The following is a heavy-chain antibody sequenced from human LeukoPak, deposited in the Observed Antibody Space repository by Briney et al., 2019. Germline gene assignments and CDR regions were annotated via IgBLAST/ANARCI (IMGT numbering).Heavy chain of an antibody. Sequence: GASVKVSCKASGYTFTSYAMHWVRQAPGQRLEWMGWINAGNGNTKYSQKFQGRVTITRDTSASTAYMELSSLRSEDTAVYYCARDLGTVDTAMVNWFDPWGQGTLVTVSS. V-gene: IGHV1-3*01. CDR1: GYTFTSYA. J-gene: IGHJ5*02. D-gene: IGHD5-18*01. CDR3: ARDLGTVDTAMVNWFDP. CDR2: INAGNGNT.